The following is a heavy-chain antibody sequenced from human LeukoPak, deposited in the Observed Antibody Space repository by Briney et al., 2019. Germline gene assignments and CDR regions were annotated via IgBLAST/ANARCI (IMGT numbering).Heavy chain of an antibody. CDR2: ISGSGGST. CDR3: AKDLWDDPRGIDC. CDR1: GFTFSSYA. V-gene: IGHV3-23*01. D-gene: IGHD3-16*01. J-gene: IGHJ4*02. Sequence: GGSLRLSCAASGFTFSSYAVSWVRQAPGKGLEWVSAISGSGGSTYYADSVKGRFTISRDNSKNTLYLQMNSLRAEDTAVYYCAKDLWDDPRGIDCWGQGTLVTVSS.